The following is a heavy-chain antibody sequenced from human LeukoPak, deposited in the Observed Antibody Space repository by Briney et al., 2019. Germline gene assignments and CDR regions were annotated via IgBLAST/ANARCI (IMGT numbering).Heavy chain of an antibody. CDR1: GGSFSGYY. Sequence: PSGTLSLTCAVYGGSFSGYYWSWIRQPPGKGLEWIGEINHSGSTNYNPSLKSRVTISVDTSKNQFSLKLSSVTAADTAVYYCASLTYCSSTSCYVFSDYWGQGTLVTVSS. D-gene: IGHD2-2*01. V-gene: IGHV4-34*01. CDR2: INHSGST. J-gene: IGHJ4*02. CDR3: ASLTYCSSTSCYVFSDY.